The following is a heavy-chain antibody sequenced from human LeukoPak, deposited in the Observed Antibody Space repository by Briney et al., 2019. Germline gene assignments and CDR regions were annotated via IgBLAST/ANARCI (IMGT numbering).Heavy chain of an antibody. CDR3: AREPTHTRGMDV. CDR2: INPSGGST. Sequence: ASVKVSCKASGYTFTSYYMHRVRQAPGQGLEWKGIINPSGGSTSYAQKFQGRVTMTRDTSTSTVYMELSSLRSEDTAVYYCAREPTHTRGMDVWGQGTTVTVSS. V-gene: IGHV1-46*01. CDR1: GYTFTSYY. J-gene: IGHJ6*02.